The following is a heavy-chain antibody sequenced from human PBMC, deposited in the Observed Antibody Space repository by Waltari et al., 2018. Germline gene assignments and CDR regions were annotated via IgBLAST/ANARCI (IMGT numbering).Heavy chain of an antibody. D-gene: IGHD2-15*01. V-gene: IGHV4-4*02. CDR2: VYGSGKS. CDR1: GDSVSTTSW. CDR3: ARDRGRGLYLDT. J-gene: IGHJ5*02. Sequence: QLQVQASGPGLVKPSGTLSLTCTVSGDSVSTTSWWIWVRQSPQKGLEWIGQVYGSGKSNYNPSFAGRVIIALDTSNNQLSLTVASATAADTAVYYCARDRGRGLYLDTWGPGTMVTVSP.